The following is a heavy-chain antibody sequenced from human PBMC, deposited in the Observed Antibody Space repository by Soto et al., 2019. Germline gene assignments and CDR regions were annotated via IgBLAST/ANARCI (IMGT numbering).Heavy chain of an antibody. CDR3: AKDRLRGGFLTTATTNGMDV. CDR1: GFTFSSYG. D-gene: IGHD1-26*01. V-gene: IGHV3-30*18. Sequence: HPGGSLRLSCAASGFTFSSYGMHWVRQAPGKGLEWVALISYDGSNKYYVDSVKGRFTISRDNSKNTLFLQMSSLRAGDAAVYYCAKDRLRGGFLTTATTNGMDVWGQGTTVTVSS. J-gene: IGHJ6*02. CDR2: ISYDGSNK.